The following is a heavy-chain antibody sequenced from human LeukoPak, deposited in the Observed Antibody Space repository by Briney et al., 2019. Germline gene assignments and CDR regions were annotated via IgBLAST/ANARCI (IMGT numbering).Heavy chain of an antibody. CDR3: AKDHRDSGNYYYYYGLDV. CDR1: GLTVSSNY. J-gene: IGHJ6*02. D-gene: IGHD1-26*01. Sequence: PGGSLRLSCAASGLTVSSNYMSWVRQAPGKGLEWVSSLSGNAGRPYYADSVKGRFTISRDNSKNTLYLQMNSLRAEDTAVYYCAKDHRDSGNYYYYYGLDVWGQGTMVTVSS. V-gene: IGHV3-23*01. CDR2: LSGNAGRP.